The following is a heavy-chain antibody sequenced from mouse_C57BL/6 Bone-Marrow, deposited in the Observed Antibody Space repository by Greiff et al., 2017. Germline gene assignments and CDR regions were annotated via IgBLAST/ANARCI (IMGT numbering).Heavy chain of an antibody. CDR1: GFTFSDFY. Sequence: EVKLVESGGGLVQSGRSLRLSCATSGFTFSDFYMEWVRQDPGTGLAWIAASRNKANDYTTEYSASVKGRFIVSRDTSHSILYLQMNALRAEDTAIYYCARDANYYGNYNYARDYWGQGTSVTVSS. D-gene: IGHD2-1*01. V-gene: IGHV7-1*01. J-gene: IGHJ4*01. CDR2: SRNKANDYTT. CDR3: ARDANYYGNYNYARDY.